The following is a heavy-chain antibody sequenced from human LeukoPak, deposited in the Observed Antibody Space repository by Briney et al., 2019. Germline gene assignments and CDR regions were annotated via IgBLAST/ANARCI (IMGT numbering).Heavy chain of an antibody. CDR2: IKQDGSEK. Sequence: PGGSLRLSCAASGFTFSSYWMSWVRQAPGKGLEWVANIKQDGSEKYYVDSVKGRFTISRDNAKNSLYLQMNSLRAEDTAVYYCARVQPIAAAGYFDYWGQGTLVTVPS. CDR1: GFTFSSYW. D-gene: IGHD6-13*01. CDR3: ARVQPIAAAGYFDY. V-gene: IGHV3-7*01. J-gene: IGHJ4*02.